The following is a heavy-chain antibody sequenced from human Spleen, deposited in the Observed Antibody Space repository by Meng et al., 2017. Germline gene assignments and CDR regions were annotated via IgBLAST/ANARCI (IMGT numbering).Heavy chain of an antibody. Sequence: GGSLRLSCAASGFTFSSYVMSWVRQAPGMGLECVSTISGSGGTTYYADSVKGRFTISRDNAKQSLYLQMNSLRVEDTAVYYCAIIAVAGSTDYWGQGTLVTVSS. CDR1: GFTFSSYV. J-gene: IGHJ4*02. CDR3: AIIAVAGSTDY. D-gene: IGHD6-19*01. V-gene: IGHV3-23*01. CDR2: ISGSGGTT.